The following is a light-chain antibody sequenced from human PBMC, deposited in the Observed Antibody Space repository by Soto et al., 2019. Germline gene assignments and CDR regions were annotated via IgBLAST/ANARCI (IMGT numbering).Light chain of an antibody. CDR3: QQYNNWPPT. V-gene: IGKV3-20*01. Sequence: EMVLTQSPGTLSLSPGERATLSCRASQSVSSSYLAWYQQKPGQAPRLLIYGASSRATGIPARFNGSGSGTDFTLTISSLEPEDFGVYYCQQYNNWPPTFGQGTRLEIK. J-gene: IGKJ5*01. CDR2: GAS. CDR1: QSVSSSY.